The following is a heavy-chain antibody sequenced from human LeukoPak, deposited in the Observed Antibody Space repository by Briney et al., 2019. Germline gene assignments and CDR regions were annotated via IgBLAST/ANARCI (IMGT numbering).Heavy chain of an antibody. CDR2: INQDGSQK. CDR3: AKDVAWGRMDL. V-gene: IGHV3-7*01. Sequence: QPGGSLRLSCAASGFTFSTYWMSWVRQAPGKGLEWVAIINQDGSQKYYVDSVKGRFTISRDNAKNSLYLQMDSLRVGDTAVYHCAKDVAWGRMDLWGQGTLATVSS. J-gene: IGHJ4*02. CDR1: GFTFSTYW. D-gene: IGHD3/OR15-3a*01.